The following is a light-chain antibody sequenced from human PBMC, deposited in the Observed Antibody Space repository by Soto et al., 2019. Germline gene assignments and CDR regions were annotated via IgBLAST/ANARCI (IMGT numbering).Light chain of an antibody. V-gene: IGKV1-39*01. CDR2: ASS. CDR3: QQAYRVPWT. J-gene: IGKJ1*01. Sequence: DIQMTQSPSSLSASVGDRLTITCRASQAVGSYLNWFQQKAGKPPKLLIYASSKLERGVPSRFRGTGSETDFTLTVSSLQPEDFATYYCQQAYRVPWTFGQGTKVEV. CDR1: QAVGSY.